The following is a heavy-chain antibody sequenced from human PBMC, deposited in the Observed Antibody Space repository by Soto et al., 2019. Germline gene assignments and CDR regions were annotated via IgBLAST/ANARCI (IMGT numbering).Heavy chain of an antibody. Sequence: EVQLVESGGGLVQPGGSLRLSCAASGFTVSSNYMTWVRQAPGKGLEWVALIQRGGRTYYAGSVKVRFTISRDNSKNTLFIQMNRLSGEDTDVYYCERDDVHCSGGRCYGVPMDVWGKGTTVTVSS. V-gene: IGHV3-66*01. CDR1: GFTVSSNY. D-gene: IGHD2-15*01. CDR3: ERDDVHCSGGRCYGVPMDV. J-gene: IGHJ6*03. CDR2: IQRGGRT.